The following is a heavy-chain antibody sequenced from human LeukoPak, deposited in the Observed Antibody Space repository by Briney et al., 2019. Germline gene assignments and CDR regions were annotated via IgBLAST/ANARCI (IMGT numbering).Heavy chain of an antibody. J-gene: IGHJ4*02. Sequence: GRSLRLSCAASGFTFSSYGMHWVRQAPGKGLEWVAVIWYDGSNKYYADSVKGRFTISRDNAKNSLYLQMNSLRAEDTAVYYCAREAGSGWYEPFDYWGQGTLVTVSS. D-gene: IGHD6-19*01. CDR3: AREAGSGWYEPFDY. CDR2: IWYDGSNK. CDR1: GFTFSSYG. V-gene: IGHV3-33*01.